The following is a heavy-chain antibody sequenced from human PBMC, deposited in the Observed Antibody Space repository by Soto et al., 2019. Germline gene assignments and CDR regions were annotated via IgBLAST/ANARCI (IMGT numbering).Heavy chain of an antibody. CDR2: VSIGGST. CDR3: EKRRGAGRHFDY. J-gene: IGHJ4*02. V-gene: IGHV3-23*01. D-gene: IGHD2-15*01. CDR1: GFTFSSYA. Sequence: GGSLRLSCAASGFTFSSYAMGWVRQGPGKGLEWVAVVSIGGSTHYADSVRGRFTISRDNSKNTLSLQMTSLTAEDTAVYFCEKRRGAGRHFDYWGQGALVTVSS.